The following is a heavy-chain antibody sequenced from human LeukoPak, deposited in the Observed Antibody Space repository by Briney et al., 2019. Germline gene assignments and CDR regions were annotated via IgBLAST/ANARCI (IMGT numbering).Heavy chain of an antibody. V-gene: IGHV3-53*01. D-gene: IGHD6-6*01. CDR1: GFTVSSNY. CDR3: ARAGDSSSSGYYFDY. Sequence: GGSLRLSCEASGFTVSSNYMSWVRQAPGKGLEWVSVIYSGGSTYYADSVKGRFTISRDNSKNTLYLQMNSLRAEDTAVYYCARAGDSSSSGYYFDYWGQGTLVTVSS. CDR2: IYSGGST. J-gene: IGHJ4*02.